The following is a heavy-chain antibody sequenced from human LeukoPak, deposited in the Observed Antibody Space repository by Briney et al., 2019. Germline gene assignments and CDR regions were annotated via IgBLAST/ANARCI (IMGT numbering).Heavy chain of an antibody. Sequence: GGSLRLSCAASGVTVSGNYMSWVRQAPGKGLEWVSALYSGGSTNYADSVKGRFTIPRDNSKNTVYLQMNSLRAEDTAMYFCARIATGDFDYWGQGTLVTVSS. CDR3: ARIATGDFDY. V-gene: IGHV3-53*01. D-gene: IGHD7-27*01. J-gene: IGHJ4*02. CDR1: GVTVSGNY. CDR2: LYSGGST.